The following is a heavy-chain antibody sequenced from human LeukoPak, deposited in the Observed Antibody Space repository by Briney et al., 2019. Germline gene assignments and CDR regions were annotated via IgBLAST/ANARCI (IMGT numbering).Heavy chain of an antibody. D-gene: IGHD4-17*01. V-gene: IGHV3-21*01. CDR3: ARLTTTVTTPFDY. J-gene: IGHJ4*02. CDR1: GFTFSIYN. CDR2: TSSSSSYI. Sequence: PGGSLRLSCAASGFTFSIYNMNWVRQAPGKGLEWVSSTSSSSSYIYYADSVKGRFTISRDNAKNSLYLQMNSLRAEDTAVYYCARLTTTVTTPFDYWGQGTLVTVSS.